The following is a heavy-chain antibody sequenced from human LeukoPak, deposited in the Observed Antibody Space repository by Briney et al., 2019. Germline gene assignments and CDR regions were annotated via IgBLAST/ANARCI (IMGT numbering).Heavy chain of an antibody. CDR1: GYTLTELS. CDR2: FDPEDGET. Sequence: ASVKVPCKVSGYTLTELSMHWVRQAPGKGLEWMGGFDPEDGETIYAQKFQGRVTITEDTSTDTAYMELSSLRSEDTAVYYCATDGGDYVWGSYRSQYYFDYWAREPWSPSPQ. CDR3: ATDGGDYVWGSYRSQYYFDY. D-gene: IGHD3-16*02. V-gene: IGHV1-24*01. J-gene: IGHJ4*02.